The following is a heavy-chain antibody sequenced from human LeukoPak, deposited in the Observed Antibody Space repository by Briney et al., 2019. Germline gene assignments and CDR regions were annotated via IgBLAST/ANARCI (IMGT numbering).Heavy chain of an antibody. CDR3: ARDRTTVNDAFDI. J-gene: IGHJ3*02. CDR2: IYTNAST. V-gene: IGHV4-4*07. Sequence: SETLSLTCTVSGGSISSYYWSWIRQPAGKGLEWIGRIYTNASTNFNPSLKSRVTMSVDTSKNQFSLKLSSVTAADTAVYYCARDRTTVNDAFDIWGQGTMVTVSS. CDR1: GGSISSYY. D-gene: IGHD4-11*01.